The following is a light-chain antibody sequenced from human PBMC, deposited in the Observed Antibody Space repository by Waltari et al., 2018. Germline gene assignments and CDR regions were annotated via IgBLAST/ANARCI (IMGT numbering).Light chain of an antibody. Sequence: QSALTQPPSASGSPGQSVTTSCTGTTSDVGGYYSVPWFQQRPGKAPKVLIYEVSKRPSGVPDRFARSQSGNTASLIVSGLQAEDEADYYCSSYAGSKYWVFGGGTKLTVL. CDR3: SSYAGSKYWV. J-gene: IGLJ3*02. CDR1: TSDVGGYYS. CDR2: EVS. V-gene: IGLV2-8*01.